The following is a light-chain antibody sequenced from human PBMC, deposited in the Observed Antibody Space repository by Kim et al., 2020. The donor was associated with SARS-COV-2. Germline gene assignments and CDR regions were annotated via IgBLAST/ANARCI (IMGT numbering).Light chain of an antibody. CDR2: RNN. V-gene: IGLV1-47*01. J-gene: IGLJ1*01. CDR3: AAWDDSLSGRV. CDR1: SSNIGSNY. Sequence: GQRVTVSCSGSSSNIGSNYVYWYQQLPGTAPKLLIYRNNQRPSGVPDRFSGSKSGTSASLAISGLRSEDEADYYCAAWDDSLSGRVFRTGTKVTVL.